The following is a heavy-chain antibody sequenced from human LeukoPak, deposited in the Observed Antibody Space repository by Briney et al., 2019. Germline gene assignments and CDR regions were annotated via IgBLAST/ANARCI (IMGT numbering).Heavy chain of an antibody. J-gene: IGHJ4*02. CDR2: FDPEDGET. D-gene: IGHD3-9*01. Sequence: GASVEVSCKVSRYTLTELSMHWVRQAPGKGFEWMGGFDPEDGETIYAQKFQGRVTMTEDTSTDTAYMELSSLRSEDTAVYYCARGARILTGYTDFDYWGQGTLVTVSS. CDR1: RYTLTELS. CDR3: ARGARILTGYTDFDY. V-gene: IGHV1-24*01.